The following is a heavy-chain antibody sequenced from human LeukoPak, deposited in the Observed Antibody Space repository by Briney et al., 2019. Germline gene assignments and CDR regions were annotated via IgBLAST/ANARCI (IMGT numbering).Heavy chain of an antibody. Sequence: ASVKVSCKASGYTFTGYYMHWVRQAPGQGLEWMGWINPNSGGTNYAQKFQGRVTMTRDTSISTAYMELSRLRSDGTAVYYCAREEEWELPGKDYYYYYMDVWGKGTTVTVSS. J-gene: IGHJ6*03. CDR1: GYTFTGYY. D-gene: IGHD1-26*01. CDR3: AREEEWELPGKDYYYYYMDV. CDR2: INPNSGGT. V-gene: IGHV1-2*02.